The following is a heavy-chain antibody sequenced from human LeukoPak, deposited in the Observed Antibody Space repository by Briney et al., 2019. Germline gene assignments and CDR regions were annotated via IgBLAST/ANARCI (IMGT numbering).Heavy chain of an antibody. V-gene: IGHV4-39*07. CDR1: GGSISSSTSGWGWY. CDR2: FYYSGST. CDR3: ARVVYYYDSSGYLDY. J-gene: IGHJ4*02. D-gene: IGHD3-22*01. Sequence: PSETLSLTCTVSGGSISSSTSGWGWYWGWVRQPPGKGLEWIGSFYYSGSTYYNPSLKGRVTISVDTSKNQFSMNLNSVTAADTAVYYCARVVYYYDSSGYLDYWGQGTLVTVSS.